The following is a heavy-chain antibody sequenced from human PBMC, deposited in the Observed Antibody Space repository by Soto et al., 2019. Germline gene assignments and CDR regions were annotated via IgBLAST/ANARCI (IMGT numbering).Heavy chain of an antibody. CDR3: ARDLPQLRWFGEDYYYGMDV. CDR2: ISAYNGNT. D-gene: IGHD3-10*01. J-gene: IGHJ6*02. V-gene: IGHV1-18*01. Sequence: ASVKVSCKASGYTFSSYGISWVRQAPGQGLEWMGWISAYNGNTNYAQKVQGRVTMTTDTSTSTAYMELRSLRSDDTAVYYCARDLPQLRWFGEDYYYGMDVWGQGTTVTVSS. CDR1: GYTFSSYG.